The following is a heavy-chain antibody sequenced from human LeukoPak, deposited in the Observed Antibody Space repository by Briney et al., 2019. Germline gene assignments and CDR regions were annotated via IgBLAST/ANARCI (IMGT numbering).Heavy chain of an antibody. CDR3: ARDNPQWLVRSYYYYGMDV. CDR2: IKEDGSEK. J-gene: IGHJ6*02. CDR1: GFTFSSYW. Sequence: PGGSLRLSCAASGFTFSSYWMSWVRQAPGKGLEWVANIKEDGSEKYYVDSVKGRFTISRDNAKNSLYLQMNSLRAEDTAGYYCARDNPQWLVRSYYYYGMDVWGQGTTVTVSS. V-gene: IGHV3-7*01. D-gene: IGHD6-19*01.